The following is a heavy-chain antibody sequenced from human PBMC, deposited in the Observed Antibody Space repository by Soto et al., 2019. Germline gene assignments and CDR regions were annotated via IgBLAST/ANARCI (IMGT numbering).Heavy chain of an antibody. V-gene: IGHV4-39*01. CDR2: IYYSGST. D-gene: IGHD5-18*01. CDR3: ARWDTAMVTFDY. J-gene: IGHJ4*02. CDR1: DGSISSSSYN. Sequence: PSETLSLTCTISDGSISSSSYNWGWIRQPPGKGLEWIGSIYYSGSTYYNPSLKSRVTISVDTSKNQFSLKLSSVTAADTAVYYCARWDTAMVTFDYWGQGTLVTVSS.